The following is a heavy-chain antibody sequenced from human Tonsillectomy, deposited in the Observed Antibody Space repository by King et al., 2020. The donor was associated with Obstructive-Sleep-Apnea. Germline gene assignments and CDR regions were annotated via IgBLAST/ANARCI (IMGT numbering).Heavy chain of an antibody. D-gene: IGHD5-18*01. CDR1: GFTFITYA. Sequence: VQLVESGGGVVQPGRSLRLSCAASGFTFITYAIHWVRQAPGKGLEWVAVMSYDGTNKYYADSVKGRFTVSRDNSKNTLYLQMDSLRADDTAVYYCARAVTPDAFDIWGQGAMVTVSS. J-gene: IGHJ3*02. V-gene: IGHV3-30-3*01. CDR3: ARAVTPDAFDI. CDR2: MSYDGTNK.